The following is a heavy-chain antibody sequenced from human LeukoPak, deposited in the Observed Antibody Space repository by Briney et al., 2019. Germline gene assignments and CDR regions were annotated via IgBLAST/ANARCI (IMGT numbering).Heavy chain of an antibody. CDR1: GFTFSSYG. V-gene: IGHV3-30*18. CDR2: ISYDGSNK. D-gene: IGHD2-2*02. Sequence: PGRSLRLSCAASGFTFSSYGMHWVRQAPGKGLAWVAVISYDGSNKYYADSVKGRFTISRDNSKNTLYLQMNSLRAEDTAVYYCAKDKAIGDDYYYYYGMDVWGQGTTVTVSS. J-gene: IGHJ6*02. CDR3: AKDKAIGDDYYYYYGMDV.